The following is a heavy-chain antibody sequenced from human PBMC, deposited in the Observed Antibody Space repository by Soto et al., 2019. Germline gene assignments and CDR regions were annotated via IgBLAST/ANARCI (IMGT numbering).Heavy chain of an antibody. CDR1: GGSFSGYY. D-gene: IGHD6-19*01. Sequence: SETLSLTCAVYGGSFSGYYWSWIRQPPGKGLEWIGEINHSGSTNYNPSLKSRVTISVDTSKNQFSLQLNSVTPEDAAVYYCARDIPQVAGSPNWFDPWGQGTLVTVSS. J-gene: IGHJ5*02. CDR2: INHSGST. V-gene: IGHV4-34*01. CDR3: ARDIPQVAGSPNWFDP.